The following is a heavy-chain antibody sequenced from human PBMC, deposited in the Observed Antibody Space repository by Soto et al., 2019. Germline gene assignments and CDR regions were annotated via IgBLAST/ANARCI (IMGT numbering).Heavy chain of an antibody. V-gene: IGHV1-2*04. J-gene: IGHJ5*02. D-gene: IGHD3-9*01. CDR1: GYTFTGYY. CDR2: INPNSGGT. CDR3: ARRAEGYYDILTGYYFQHNWFDP. Sequence: QVQLVQSGAEVKKPGASVKVSCKASGYTFTGYYMHWVRQAPGQGLEWMGWINPNSGGTNYAQKFQGWVTMTRDTSISTAYMELSRLRSDDTAVYYCARRAEGYYDILTGYYFQHNWFDPWGQGTLVTVSS.